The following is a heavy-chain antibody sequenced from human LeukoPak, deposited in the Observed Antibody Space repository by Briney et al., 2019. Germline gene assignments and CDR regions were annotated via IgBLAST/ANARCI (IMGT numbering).Heavy chain of an antibody. CDR3: ARDIGQQLVSV. CDR2: INHSGST. D-gene: IGHD6-13*01. J-gene: IGHJ4*02. Sequence: SETLSLTCAVYGGSFSGYYWSWIRQPPGKGLEWIGEINHSGSTNYNPSLKSRVTISVDTSKNQFSLKLSSVTAADTAVYYCARDIGQQLVSVWGQGTLVTVSS. CDR1: GGSFSGYY. V-gene: IGHV4-34*01.